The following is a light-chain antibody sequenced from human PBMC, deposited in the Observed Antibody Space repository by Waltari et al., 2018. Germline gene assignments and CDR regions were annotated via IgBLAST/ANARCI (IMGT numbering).Light chain of an antibody. V-gene: IGKV1-39*01. J-gene: IGKJ1*01. Sequence: DIQMTQSPSSLSSSVGDRVTITCRASRSISTFLNWYQQKPGKAPRLLIYAASSLQSGVPSRFSCSGSETDFTLTISSLQPEDFATYFCQQSYYTPQTFGQGTTVEFK. CDR3: QQSYYTPQT. CDR2: AAS. CDR1: RSISTF.